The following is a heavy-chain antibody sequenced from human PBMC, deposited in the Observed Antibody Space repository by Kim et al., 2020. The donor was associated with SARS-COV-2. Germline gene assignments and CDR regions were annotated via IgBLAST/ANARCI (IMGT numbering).Heavy chain of an antibody. CDR2: ISSSSSTI. V-gene: IGHV3-48*02. CDR3: AREGPLYDYVWGDGFDY. Sequence: GGSLRLSCAASGFTFSSYSMNWVRQAPGKGLEWVSYISSSSSTIYYADSVKGRFTISRDNAKNSLYLQMNSLRDEDTAVYYCAREGPLYDYVWGDGFDYWGQGTLVTVSA. J-gene: IGHJ4*02. CDR1: GFTFSSYS. D-gene: IGHD3-16*01.